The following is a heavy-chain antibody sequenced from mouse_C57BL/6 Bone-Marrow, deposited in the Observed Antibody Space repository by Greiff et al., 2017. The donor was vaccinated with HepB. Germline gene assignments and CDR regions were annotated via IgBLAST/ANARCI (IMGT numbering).Heavy chain of an antibody. J-gene: IGHJ1*03. V-gene: IGHV5-15*01. D-gene: IGHD2-4*01. CDR2: ISNLAYSI. Sequence: EVKLVESGGGLVQPGGSLKLSCAASGFTFSDYGMAWVRQAPRKGPEWVAFISNLAYSIYYADTVTGRFTISRENAKNTLYLEMSSLRSEDTAMYYCARGSIRYFDVWGTGTTVTVSS. CDR3: ARGSIRYFDV. CDR1: GFTFSDYG.